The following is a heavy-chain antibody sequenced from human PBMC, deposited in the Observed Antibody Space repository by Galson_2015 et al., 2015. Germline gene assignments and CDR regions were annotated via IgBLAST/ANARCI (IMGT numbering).Heavy chain of an antibody. D-gene: IGHD6-19*01. V-gene: IGHV3-30*03. CDR2: ISYDGSNK. CDR3: AHIAVAGENAFDI. J-gene: IGHJ3*02. CDR1: GFTFSSYG. Sequence: SLRLSCAASGFTFSSYGVHWVRQAPGKGLEWVAVISYDGSNKYYADSVKGRFTISRDNSKNTLYLQMNSLRAEDTAVYYCAHIAVAGENAFDIWGQGTMVTVSS.